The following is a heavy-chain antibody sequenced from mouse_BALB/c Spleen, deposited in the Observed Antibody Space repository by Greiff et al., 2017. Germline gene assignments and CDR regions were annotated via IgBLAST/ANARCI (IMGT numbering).Heavy chain of an antibody. CDR2: ISYSGST. CDR1: GDSITSGY. D-gene: IGHD2-3*01. V-gene: IGHV3-8*02. CDR3: ARLGDGRFAY. J-gene: IGHJ3*01. Sequence: EVKLVESGPSLVKPSQTLSLTCSVTGDSITSGYWNWIRKFPGNKLEYMGYISYSGSTYYNPSLKSRISITRDTSKNQYYLQLNSVTTEDTATYYCARLGDGRFAYWGQGTLVTVSA.